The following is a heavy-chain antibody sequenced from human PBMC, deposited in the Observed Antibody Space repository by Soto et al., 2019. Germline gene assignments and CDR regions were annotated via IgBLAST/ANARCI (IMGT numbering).Heavy chain of an antibody. CDR1: GFTFNSYS. D-gene: IGHD2-15*01. J-gene: IGHJ5*02. Sequence: HPGGSLKLSCAASGFTFNSYSMNWVRQAPGKGLEWVSYISSSSSTIYYADSVKGRFTISRDNAKNSLYLQMNSLRAEDTAVYYCARDRKAATNWFDPWGQGTLVTVSS. V-gene: IGHV3-48*01. CDR3: ARDRKAATNWFDP. CDR2: ISSSSSTI.